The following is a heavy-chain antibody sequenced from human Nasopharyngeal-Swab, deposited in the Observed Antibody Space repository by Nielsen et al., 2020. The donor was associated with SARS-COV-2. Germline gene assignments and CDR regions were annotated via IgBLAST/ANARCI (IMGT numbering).Heavy chain of an antibody. CDR2: INHSGST. J-gene: IGHJ6*03. CDR3: ARDTIGYCSSTSCYQYYYYYMDV. V-gene: IGHV4-34*01. D-gene: IGHD2-2*01. Sequence: WIRQPPGKGLEWIGSINHSGSTNYNPSLKSRVTISVDTSKNQFSLKLSSVTAADTAVYYCARDTIGYCSSTSCYQYYYYYMDVWGKGTTVTVSS.